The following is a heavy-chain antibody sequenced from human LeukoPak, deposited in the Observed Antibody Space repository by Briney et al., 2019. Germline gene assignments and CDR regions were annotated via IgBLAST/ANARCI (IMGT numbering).Heavy chain of an antibody. D-gene: IGHD2-8*02. CDR1: GFTFSSYG. CDR2: ISYDGSNK. Sequence: GGSLRLSCAASGFTFSSYGMHWVRQAPGKGLEWVAVISYDGSNKYYADSVEGRFTISRDNSKNTLYLQMNSLRAEDTAIYYCATYRQVLLPFESWGQGTLVTVSS. V-gene: IGHV3-30*03. J-gene: IGHJ4*02. CDR3: ATYRQVLLPFES.